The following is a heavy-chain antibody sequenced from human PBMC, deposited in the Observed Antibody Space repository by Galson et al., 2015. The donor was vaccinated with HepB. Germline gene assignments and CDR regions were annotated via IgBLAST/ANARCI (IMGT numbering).Heavy chain of an antibody. V-gene: IGHV3-48*01. CDR2: IGTISTTT. CDR3: ARGVTAMDAFDI. D-gene: IGHD5-18*01. Sequence: SLRLSCAGSGFTFSSYNIHWVRQAPGKGLEWVSFIGTISTTTYFADSVKGRFTISRDNAKNSVYLQMSSLRVVDTAVYYCARGVTAMDAFDIWGQGTMVTVSS. J-gene: IGHJ3*02. CDR1: GFTFSSYN.